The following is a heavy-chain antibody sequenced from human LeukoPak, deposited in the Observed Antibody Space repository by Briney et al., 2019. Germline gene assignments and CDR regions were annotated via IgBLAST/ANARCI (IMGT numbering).Heavy chain of an antibody. D-gene: IGHD1-26*01. CDR1: GFTFSSYS. CDR2: ISGSGGST. J-gene: IGHJ4*02. CDR3: AKDSGSSRGDFDY. V-gene: IGHV3-23*01. Sequence: GGSLRLSCAASGFTFSSYSMNWVRQAPGKGLEWVSAISGSGGSTYYADSVKGRFTISRDNSKNTLYLQMNSLRAEDTAVYYCAKDSGSSRGDFDYWGQGTLVTVSS.